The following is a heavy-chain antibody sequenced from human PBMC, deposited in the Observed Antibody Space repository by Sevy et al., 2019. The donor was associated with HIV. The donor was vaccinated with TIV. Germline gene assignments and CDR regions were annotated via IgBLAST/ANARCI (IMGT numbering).Heavy chain of an antibody. D-gene: IGHD6-19*01. J-gene: IGHJ4*02. V-gene: IGHV3-23*01. Sequence: GGSLRLSCAASGFTFSSYAMTWVRQAPGKGLEWVSIISGSGGTTYYADSVKGRFTISRDNSKNTLYLQMNSLRAEDTAVYYCAKRCSGNNPFDFWGQGTLVTVSS. CDR2: ISGSGGTT. CDR1: GFTFSSYA. CDR3: AKRCSGNNPFDF.